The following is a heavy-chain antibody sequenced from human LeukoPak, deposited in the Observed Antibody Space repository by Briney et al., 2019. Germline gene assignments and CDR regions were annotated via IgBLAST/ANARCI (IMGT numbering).Heavy chain of an antibody. J-gene: IGHJ3*02. Sequence: GGSLRLSCAASGFTFDDYAMHWVRQAPWKGLEWVSGISWNSGSIGYADSVKGRFTISRDNAKNSLYLQMNSLRAEDTALYYCVKGVGATFDAFDIWGQGTMVTVSS. CDR1: GFTFDDYA. V-gene: IGHV3-9*01. CDR3: VKGVGATFDAFDI. CDR2: ISWNSGSI. D-gene: IGHD1-26*01.